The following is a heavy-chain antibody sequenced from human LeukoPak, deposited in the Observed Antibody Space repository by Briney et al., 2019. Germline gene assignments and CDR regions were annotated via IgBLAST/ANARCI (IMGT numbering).Heavy chain of an antibody. CDR3: VRGMTVAGYNWFDP. CDR1: GVTFSSYG. Sequence: PGGSLRLSCAASGVTFSSYGMNWVRQAPGKGLEWVSSISSSSTYIYYADSVKGRFTISRDNAKKSLYLQMNSLRAEDTASYHCVRGMTVAGYNWFDPWGQGTPVTVSS. V-gene: IGHV3-21*04. CDR2: ISSSSTYI. D-gene: IGHD6-19*01. J-gene: IGHJ5*02.